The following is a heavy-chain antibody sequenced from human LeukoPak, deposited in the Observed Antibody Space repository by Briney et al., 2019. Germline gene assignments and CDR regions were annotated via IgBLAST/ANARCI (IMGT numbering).Heavy chain of an antibody. J-gene: IGHJ3*02. V-gene: IGHV1-46*01. CDR2: INPSGGST. CDR1: GYTFTSYY. Sequence: ASVKVSCTASGYTFTSYYMHWVRQAPGQGLEWMGIINPSGGSTSYAQKFQGRVTMTRDTSTSTVYMELSSLRSEDTAVYYCARDVYEGAFDIWGQGTMVTVSS. D-gene: IGHD2/OR15-2a*01. CDR3: ARDVYEGAFDI.